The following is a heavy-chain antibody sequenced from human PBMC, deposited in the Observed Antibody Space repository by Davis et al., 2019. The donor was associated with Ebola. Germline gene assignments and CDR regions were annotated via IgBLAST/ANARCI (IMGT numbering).Heavy chain of an antibody. V-gene: IGHV3-15*01. CDR3: TTERIIVVVTATTLADC. D-gene: IGHD2-21*02. Sequence: PGGSLRLSCAASGFTFDNAWMSWVRQAPGKGLEWVGRIKSNTDGGTTDYAAPVKGRFTISRDDSKNTLYLQMNSLKTEDTAVYYCTTERIIVVVTATTLADCWDQGTLVTVSS. CDR1: GFTFDNAW. CDR2: IKSNTDGGTT. J-gene: IGHJ4*02.